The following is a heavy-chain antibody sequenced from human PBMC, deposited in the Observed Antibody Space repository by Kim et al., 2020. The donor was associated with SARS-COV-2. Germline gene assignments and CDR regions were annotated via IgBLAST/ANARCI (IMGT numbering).Heavy chain of an antibody. Sequence: GGSLRLSCAASGFTFSDYYMSWIRQAPGKGLEWVSYISSSSSYTNYADSVKGRFTISRDNAKNSLYLQMNSLRAEDTAVYYCARDNEVRAGSVGSNDYWGQGTLVTVSS. D-gene: IGHD3-10*01. CDR1: GFTFSDYY. J-gene: IGHJ4*02. V-gene: IGHV3-11*06. CDR2: ISSSSSYT. CDR3: ARDNEVRAGSVGSNDY.